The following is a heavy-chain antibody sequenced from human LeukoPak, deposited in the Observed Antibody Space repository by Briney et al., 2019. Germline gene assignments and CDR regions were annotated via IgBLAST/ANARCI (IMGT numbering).Heavy chain of an antibody. V-gene: IGHV1-18*01. D-gene: IGHD3-22*01. CDR2: ISAYNGNT. CDR1: GYTFTSYG. J-gene: IGHJ4*02. CDR3: ARRIYDSSGYYSDY. Sequence: GGSVKVSCKASGYTFTSYGISWVRQAPGQGLEWMGWISAYNGNTNYAQKLQGRVTMTTDTSTSTAYMELRSLRSDDTAVYYCARRIYDSSGYYSDYWGQGTLVTVSS.